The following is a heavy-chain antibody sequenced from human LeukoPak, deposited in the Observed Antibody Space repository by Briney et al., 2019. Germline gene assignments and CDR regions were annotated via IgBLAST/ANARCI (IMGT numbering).Heavy chain of an antibody. D-gene: IGHD1-1*01. CDR2: INHSGST. CDR3: ARERKGSRVFYY. Sequence: PSETLSLTCAVYGGSFSGYYWSWIRQPPGKGLEWIGEINHSGSTNYNPSLKSRVTISVDTSKNQFSLKLSSVTAADTAVYYCARERKGSRVFYYWGQGTLVTVSS. J-gene: IGHJ4*02. CDR1: GGSFSGYY. V-gene: IGHV4-34*01.